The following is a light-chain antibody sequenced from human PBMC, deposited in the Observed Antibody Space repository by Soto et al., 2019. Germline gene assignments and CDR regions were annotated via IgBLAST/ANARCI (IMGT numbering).Light chain of an antibody. CDR3: QQANRVPLS. V-gene: IGKV1-12*01. CDR1: QAISTN. J-gene: IGKJ5*01. Sequence: DIQMTQSPSSVSASVGDRVTITCRASQAISTNLAWYQQKPGKAPKLLIYAASTLQSGVPPRFSGSGSRTDFTLTISSLQPEDFATYFCQQANRVPLSFGQGTRLEIK. CDR2: AAS.